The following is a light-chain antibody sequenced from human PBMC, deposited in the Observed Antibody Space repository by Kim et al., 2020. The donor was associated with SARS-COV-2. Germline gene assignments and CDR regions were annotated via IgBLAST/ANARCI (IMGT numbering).Light chain of an antibody. CDR3: QAANTLPYT. CDR2: DAS. V-gene: IGKV1-12*01. CDR1: QDINTW. Sequence: DIQMTQSPSSVSASVGDSVTITCRASQDINTWLAWYQQKPGEAPKLLIYDASILQSGVPLRFSGSGSGTEFTLAITSLQPDDLATYFCQAANTLPYTFGQGTKLEI. J-gene: IGKJ2*01.